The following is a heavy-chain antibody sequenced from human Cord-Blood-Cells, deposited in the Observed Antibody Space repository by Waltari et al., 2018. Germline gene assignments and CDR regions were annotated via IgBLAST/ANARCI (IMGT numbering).Heavy chain of an antibody. D-gene: IGHD6-6*01. V-gene: IGHV1-69*09. J-gene: IGHJ4*02. CDR1: GWTFSSYG. CDR3: ARGYSSSALDY. CDR2: IIPILGIA. Sequence: QVQLFQSGAEVKKPGSSVKVCCQASGWTFSSYGISWVRQDPGQGLEWMGRIIPILGIANYAQKFQGRVTITADKSTSTAYMELSRLGSEDTAVYYCARGYSSSALDYWGQGTLVTVSS.